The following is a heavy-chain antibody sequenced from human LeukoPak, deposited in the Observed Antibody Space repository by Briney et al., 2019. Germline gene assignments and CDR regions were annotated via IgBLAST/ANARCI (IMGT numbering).Heavy chain of an antibody. Sequence: SETLSLTCTVSGGSISSYYWSWIRQPPGKGLEWIGYIYYSGSTNYNPSLKSRVTISVDTSKDQFSLKLSSVTAADTAVYYCARDLVTMVRGSGLGYWGHGTLVTVSS. J-gene: IGHJ4*01. CDR1: GGSISSYY. CDR3: ARDLVTMVRGSGLGY. D-gene: IGHD3-10*01. V-gene: IGHV4-59*01. CDR2: IYYSGST.